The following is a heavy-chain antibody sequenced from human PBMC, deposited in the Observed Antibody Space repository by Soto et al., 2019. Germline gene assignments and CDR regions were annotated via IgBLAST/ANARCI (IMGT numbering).Heavy chain of an antibody. Sequence: SQTLSLTCTVSGGSISSYYWSWIRQPPGKGLEWIGYIYYSGSTNYNPSLKSRVTISVDTSKNQFSLKLSSVTAADTAVYYCASSIPSADFWSGVNFYYYMDVWGKGTTVTVSS. V-gene: IGHV4-59*01. CDR2: IYYSGST. CDR3: ASSIPSADFWSGVNFYYYMDV. J-gene: IGHJ6*03. D-gene: IGHD3-3*01. CDR1: GGSISSYY.